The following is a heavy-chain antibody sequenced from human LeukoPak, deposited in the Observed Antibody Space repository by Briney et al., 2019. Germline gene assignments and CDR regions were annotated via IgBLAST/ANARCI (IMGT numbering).Heavy chain of an antibody. V-gene: IGHV3-23*01. CDR1: GFTFSSYA. CDR2: ISGSGGST. CDR3: ARLSRNLWGFDY. J-gene: IGHJ4*02. D-gene: IGHD1-14*01. Sequence: GGSLRLSCAASGFTFSSYAMSWVRQPPGKGLEWVSVISGSGGSTYYADSVKGRLTISRDNSKNTLYLQMNSLRAEDTAVYYCARLSRNLWGFDYWGQGTLVTVSS.